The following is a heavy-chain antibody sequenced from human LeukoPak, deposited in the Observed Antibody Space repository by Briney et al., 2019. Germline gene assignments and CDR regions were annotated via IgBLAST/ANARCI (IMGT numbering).Heavy chain of an antibody. D-gene: IGHD3-10*01. CDR3: AKGRYYYGSGSYLIDY. CDR2: ISGSGGST. CDR1: GFTFSSYA. V-gene: IGHV3-23*01. Sequence: GGSLRLSCAASGFTFSSYAMSWVRQAPGKGLEWVSAISGSGGSTYYADSVKGRYTISRDNSKNTLYLQMNSLRAEDTAVYYCAKGRYYYGSGSYLIDYWGQGTLVTVSS. J-gene: IGHJ4*02.